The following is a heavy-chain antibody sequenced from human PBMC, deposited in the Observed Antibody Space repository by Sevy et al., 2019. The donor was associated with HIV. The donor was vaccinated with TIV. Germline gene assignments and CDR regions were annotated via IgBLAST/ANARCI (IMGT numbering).Heavy chain of an antibody. CDR2: IKADGSDK. Sequence: GGSLRLSCAASGFTFSANWMNWVRQAPGKGLECVANIKADGSDKHYVDSVEGRFTISRDNAKNLLFLQMNSLRVEDTAVYYCAHETFGRFESWGQGTLVTVSS. CDR3: AHETFGRFES. V-gene: IGHV3-7*01. D-gene: IGHD3-16*01. J-gene: IGHJ4*02. CDR1: GFTFSANW.